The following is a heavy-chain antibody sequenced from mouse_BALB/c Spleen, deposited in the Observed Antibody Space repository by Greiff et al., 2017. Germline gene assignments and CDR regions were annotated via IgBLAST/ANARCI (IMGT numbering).Heavy chain of an antibody. CDR1: GFNFKDYY. CDR3: ARGGHPAD. V-gene: IGHV14-1*02. J-gene: IGHJ3*01. Sequence: VQLQQSGAELVRPGASVKLSCKASGFNFKDYYMHWVKQRPEQGLEWIGRIDPENGNTVYDPKFQGEASMTVDTSSNTAYLQLSSLTSEDTAVYCCARGGHPADWGEGTLVAVSA. CDR2: IDPENGNT. D-gene: IGHD6-1*01.